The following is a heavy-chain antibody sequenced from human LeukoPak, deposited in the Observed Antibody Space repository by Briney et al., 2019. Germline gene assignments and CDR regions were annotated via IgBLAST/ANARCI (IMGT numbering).Heavy chain of an antibody. Sequence: GGSLRLSCAASGFTFSSYAMSWVRQAPGKGLEGVSAISGSGGSTYYADSVKGRFTISRDNSKNTLYLQMNSLRAEDTAVYYCAKGPAAGPGFDPWGQGTLVTVSS. CDR2: ISGSGGST. D-gene: IGHD6-13*01. J-gene: IGHJ5*02. V-gene: IGHV3-23*01. CDR3: AKGPAAGPGFDP. CDR1: GFTFSSYA.